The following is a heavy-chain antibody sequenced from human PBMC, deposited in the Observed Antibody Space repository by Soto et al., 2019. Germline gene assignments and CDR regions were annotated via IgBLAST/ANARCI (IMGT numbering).Heavy chain of an antibody. D-gene: IGHD2-21*01. CDR2: IYYSGST. CDR3: ARWAAYCSDVTGRTNWFDP. CDR1: GGYITSNRYY. Sequence: SETLSLTCTVSGGYITSNRYYWGWIRQPPGKGLEWIGGIYYSGSTHHNPSLKSRVTIFVDTSKNQFSLKLSSVTAADTAVYFCARWAAYCSDVTGRTNWFDPWGQGTLVNVSS. V-gene: IGHV4-39*01. J-gene: IGHJ5*02.